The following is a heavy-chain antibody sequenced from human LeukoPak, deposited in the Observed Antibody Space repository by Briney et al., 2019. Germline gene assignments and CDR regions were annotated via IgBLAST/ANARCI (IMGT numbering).Heavy chain of an antibody. CDR2: IYTSGST. V-gene: IGHV4-61*02. Sequence: PSQTLSLTCTVSGGSISSGSYYWSWIRQPAGKGLEWIGRIYTSGSTNYNPSLKSRVTISVDTSKNQFSLKPSSVTAADTAVYYCAREREEAKMATIRGWGAFDIWGQGTMVTVSS. CDR3: AREREEAKMATIRGWGAFDI. CDR1: GGSISSGSYY. J-gene: IGHJ3*02. D-gene: IGHD5-24*01.